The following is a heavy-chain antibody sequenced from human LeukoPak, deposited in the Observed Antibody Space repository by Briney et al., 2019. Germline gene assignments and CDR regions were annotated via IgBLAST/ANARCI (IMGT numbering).Heavy chain of an antibody. Sequence: GESLKISCKGSGYSFTNYWIGWVRQMPGKGLEWMGIIYPGDSDNRYSPSFQGQVTISADKSISTAYLQWSSLKASDTAMYYCARQNGIAVAGSGGEFDYWGQGTLVTVSS. CDR2: IYPGDSDN. CDR3: ARQNGIAVAGSGGEFDY. CDR1: GYSFTNYW. D-gene: IGHD6-19*01. J-gene: IGHJ4*02. V-gene: IGHV5-51*01.